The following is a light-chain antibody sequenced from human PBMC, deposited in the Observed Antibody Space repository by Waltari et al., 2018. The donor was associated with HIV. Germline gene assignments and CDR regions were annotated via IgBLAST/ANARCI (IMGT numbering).Light chain of an antibody. J-gene: IGLJ3*02. CDR3: CSYAGIYTGV. Sequence: QSALTQPRSVSGSPGQSVTISCTGTSSDVGGYYFVSWYQQLPGKAPRLMIYDVSKRSPGVPDRVSGSKSGNTASLTISGLQADDEADYYCCSYAGIYTGVFGGGTKLTVL. V-gene: IGLV2-11*01. CDR1: SSDVGGYYF. CDR2: DVS.